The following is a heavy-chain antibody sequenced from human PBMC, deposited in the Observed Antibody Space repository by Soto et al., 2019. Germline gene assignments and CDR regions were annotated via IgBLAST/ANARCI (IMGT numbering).Heavy chain of an antibody. CDR3: VRSWGVYCSSTRCYSPWLDP. CDR2: ISSSGSPI. CDR1: GFTFGSHE. V-gene: IGHV3-48*03. Sequence: EVQLVESGGGLVQPGGSLRLSCVASGFTFGSHEMNWVRQAPGKGLEWVSYISSSGSPIDYADSVRGRFTISRDNAKNSVILQMNSLRVEDTAVYYCVRSWGVYCSSTRCYSPWLDPWGQGTLVTVSS. J-gene: IGHJ5*02. D-gene: IGHD2-2*02.